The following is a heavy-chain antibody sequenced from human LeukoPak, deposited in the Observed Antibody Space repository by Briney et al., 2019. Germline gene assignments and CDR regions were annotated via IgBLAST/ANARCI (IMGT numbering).Heavy chain of an antibody. CDR3: AREGGPYYYGSGPVDS. CDR2: INPDSGHT. V-gene: IGHV1-2*02. Sequence: ASVKVSCKTSAYLFTNYFIHWVRQAPGQGLEWMGWINPDSGHTYYAQRYQGRVTLTRDKSIRTVYMELTSLRSDDTAFYYCAREGGPYYYGSGPVDSWGQGTLVAVSS. D-gene: IGHD3-10*01. CDR1: AYLFTNYF. J-gene: IGHJ5*01.